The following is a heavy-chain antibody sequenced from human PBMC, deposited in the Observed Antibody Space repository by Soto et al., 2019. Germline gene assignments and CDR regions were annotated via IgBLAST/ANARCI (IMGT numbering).Heavy chain of an antibody. D-gene: IGHD2-15*01. J-gene: IGHJ4*02. Sequence: PXXSLRLSFAASGFTFSSYSMHWVRQAPGKGLEWVSSISSSSSYIYYADSVKGRFTISRDNAKNSLYLQMNSLRAEDTAVYYCARDRSSRSGGSCYYFDYWGQGTLVTVSS. CDR2: ISSSSSYI. CDR3: ARDRSSRSGGSCYYFDY. CDR1: GFTFSSYS. V-gene: IGHV3-21*01.